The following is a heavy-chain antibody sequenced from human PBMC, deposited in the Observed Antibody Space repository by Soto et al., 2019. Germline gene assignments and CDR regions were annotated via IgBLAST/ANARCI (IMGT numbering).Heavy chain of an antibody. CDR3: ARGDYYDSSGPFSDAFHI. J-gene: IGHJ3*02. CDR2: IYPGDSET. CDR1: GNIFSNYW. Sequence: PGESLKISCKASGNIFSNYWIIWVRQLPGKGLESMGIIYPGDSETTYSPSFQGQVSISADKSLTTAFLQWSSLRAEDTAVYYCARGDYYDSSGPFSDAFHIWGQGTMVTVSS. D-gene: IGHD3-22*01. V-gene: IGHV5-51*03.